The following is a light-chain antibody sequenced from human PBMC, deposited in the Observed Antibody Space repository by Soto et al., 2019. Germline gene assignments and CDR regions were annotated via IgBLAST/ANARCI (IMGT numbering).Light chain of an antibody. CDR1: QSISNY. J-gene: IGKJ1*01. CDR2: LAS. Sequence: DIQMTQSPCSLSASVGDRVTITCRASQSISNYLNWYQQRPGKAPKLLIYLASSLSSGVPSKFSGSGSGTDFTLTISVLQPEDSATYYCQQTYKTPLTFGQGTKVDI. V-gene: IGKV1-39*01. CDR3: QQTYKTPLT.